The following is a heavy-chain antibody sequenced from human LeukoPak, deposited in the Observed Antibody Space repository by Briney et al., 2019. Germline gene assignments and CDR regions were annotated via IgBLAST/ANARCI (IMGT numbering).Heavy chain of an antibody. J-gene: IGHJ4*02. CDR2: INPSGGSA. CDR1: GYTFTSYY. CDR3: ARGGEPSYDILPGYPRFDY. D-gene: IGHD3-9*01. V-gene: IGHV1-46*01. Sequence: EASVKVSCKASGYTFTSYYMQWVRQAPGQGLEWMGIINPSGGSASYAQKFQGRVTMTRDTSTSTVYMELSSLRSEDTAVYYCARGGEPSYDILPGYPRFDYWAQGPLVTVSS.